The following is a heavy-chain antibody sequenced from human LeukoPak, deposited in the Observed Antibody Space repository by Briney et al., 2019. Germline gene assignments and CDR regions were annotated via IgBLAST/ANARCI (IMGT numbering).Heavy chain of an antibody. CDR1: GDSFNNYY. CDR2: VTSSGTS. V-gene: IGHV4-59*01. Sequence: PSETLSLTCTVSGDSFNNYYWDWIRQTPGKELEWIAFVTSSGTSNYNPSLKRRVSIFIVPSKNQDSLALTYVTPADTAVYYCARVGPGVVTSNWFDPWGQGTLVSVSS. J-gene: IGHJ5*02. D-gene: IGHD2-21*02. CDR3: ARVGPGVVTSNWFDP.